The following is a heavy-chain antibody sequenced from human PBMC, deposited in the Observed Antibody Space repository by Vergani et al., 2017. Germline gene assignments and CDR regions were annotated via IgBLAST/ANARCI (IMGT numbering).Heavy chain of an antibody. Sequence: EVQLVESGGGLVKPGGSLRLSCEGSGFSFSGYWMHWVRQSPEKGLVWVSRIKSDGSITNYADSVKGRFSISRDNAKNTLYLEMNSLRGDDTAVYYCARVRGSQPYGSGSYYNEYYFDYWGQGTLVTVSS. V-gene: IGHV3-74*02. CDR2: IKSDGSIT. D-gene: IGHD3-10*01. CDR1: GFSFSGYW. CDR3: ARVRGSQPYGSGSYYNEYYFDY. J-gene: IGHJ4*02.